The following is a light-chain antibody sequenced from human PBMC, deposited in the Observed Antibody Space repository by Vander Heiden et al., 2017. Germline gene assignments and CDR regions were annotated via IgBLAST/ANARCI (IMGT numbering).Light chain of an antibody. V-gene: IGLV1-44*01. CDR2: SND. J-gene: IGLJ2*01. CDR1: SSNIVSYP. Sequence: QSVLTQPPSASGTPGQRVTISCSGSSSNIVSYPVNWYQQLPGTAPKLLIYSNDQGPSGVPDRFSGSKSGTSASLAISGLQSEDEADYYCAAWDDSLNGPVFGGGTKLTVL. CDR3: AAWDDSLNGPV.